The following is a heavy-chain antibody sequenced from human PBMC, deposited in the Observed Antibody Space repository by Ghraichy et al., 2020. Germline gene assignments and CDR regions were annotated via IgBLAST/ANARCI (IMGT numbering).Heavy chain of an antibody. D-gene: IGHD3-10*01. CDR2: VFYTGST. CDR1: GGSISRDY. V-gene: IGHV4-59*08. J-gene: IGHJ4*02. CDR3: ARLRGFDLDY. Sequence: SETLSLTCNVSGGSISRDYWGWIRQSPGKGLEWIGYVFYTGSTNYNPSLRSRVTISLDTSKNQVSLRLTSVTASDTAVYYCARLRGFDLDYWGQGTLVSVSS.